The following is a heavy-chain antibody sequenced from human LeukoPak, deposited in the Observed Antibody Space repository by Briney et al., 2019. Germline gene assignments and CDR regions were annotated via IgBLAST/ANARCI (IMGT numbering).Heavy chain of an antibody. D-gene: IGHD2-15*01. CDR1: GYTFTSYG. V-gene: IGHV1-8*02. J-gene: IGHJ3*02. CDR3: AADRGCSGGSCYSAFYAFDI. CDR2: MNPNSGNT. Sequence: ASVKVSCKASGYTFTSYGISWVRQAPGQGLEWMGWMNPNSGNTGYAQKFQGRVTMTRNTSISTAYMELSSLRSEDTAVYYCAADRGCSGGSCYSAFYAFDIWGQGTMVTVSS.